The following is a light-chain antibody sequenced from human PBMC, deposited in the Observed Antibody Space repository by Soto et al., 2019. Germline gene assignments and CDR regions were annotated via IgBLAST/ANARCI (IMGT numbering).Light chain of an antibody. CDR1: SSDVGGYNY. CDR2: DVS. CDR3: SSYTSSSALVV. Sequence: QSALTQPASVSGSPGQSITISCTGTSSDVGGYNYVSWYQQHAGKAPKLMIYDVSNRPSGVSNRFSGSKSGNTASLTISGLQADDEADYYCSSYTSSSALVVFGGGTTLTVL. V-gene: IGLV2-14*01. J-gene: IGLJ2*01.